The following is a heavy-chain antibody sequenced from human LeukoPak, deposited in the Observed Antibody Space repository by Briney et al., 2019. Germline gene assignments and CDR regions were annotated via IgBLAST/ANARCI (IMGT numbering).Heavy chain of an antibody. CDR1: GYTFTSYY. CDR2: INPSGGST. Sequence: GASVKVSCKASGYTFTSYYMHWVRQAPGQGLEWMGIINPSGGSTSYAQKFQGRVTITADESTSTAYMELSSLRSEDTAVYYCASLWLNYYYYYGMDVWGQGTTVTVSS. CDR3: ASLWLNYYYYYGMDV. J-gene: IGHJ6*02. D-gene: IGHD5-18*01. V-gene: IGHV1-46*03.